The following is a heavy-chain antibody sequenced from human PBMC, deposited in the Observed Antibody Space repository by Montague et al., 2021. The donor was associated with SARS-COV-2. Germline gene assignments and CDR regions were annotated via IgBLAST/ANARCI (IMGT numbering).Heavy chain of an antibody. CDR3: AKYGKSVVVANAWGYYDY. Sequence: SETLSLTCTVSGGSISGSYWSWIRQPPGKGLEWIGYIHYTGGTSYNPSLKSRVTISAETSRNHFSLNLNSVTAADTAVYYCAKYGKSVVVANAWGYYDYWGQGMLVTVSS. J-gene: IGHJ4*02. CDR1: GGSISGSY. D-gene: IGHD2-15*01. V-gene: IGHV4-59*01. CDR2: IHYTGGT.